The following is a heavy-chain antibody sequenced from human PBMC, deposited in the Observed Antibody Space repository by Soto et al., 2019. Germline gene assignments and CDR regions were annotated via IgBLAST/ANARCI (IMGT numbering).Heavy chain of an antibody. CDR3: ARGRIVPFDI. D-gene: IGHD2-2*01. CDR1: GAAIGSSNW. CDR2: VYRTGST. J-gene: IGHJ3*02. Sequence: WETLSVTCAGWGAAIGSSNWWSWVRQPPGKGLEWIGEVYRTGSTNYNPSLESRLTISVDKSKNQFSLKLTSVTAADTAVYYCARGRIVPFDIWGQGTMVT. V-gene: IGHV4-4*02.